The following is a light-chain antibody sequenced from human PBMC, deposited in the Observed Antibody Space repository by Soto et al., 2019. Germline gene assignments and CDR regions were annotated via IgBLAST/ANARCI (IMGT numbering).Light chain of an antibody. CDR3: QQYNSYST. V-gene: IGKV1-5*03. J-gene: IGKJ1*01. CDR1: QTISSW. CDR2: KAS. Sequence: DIQMTHSPSTLAGSVGDRVTITCRASQTISSWLAWYKQKPGKAPKLLIYKASTLKSGVPSRLSGSASGTEFPLTISRMPPDDFATYYCQQYNSYSTFGHGTKVDIK.